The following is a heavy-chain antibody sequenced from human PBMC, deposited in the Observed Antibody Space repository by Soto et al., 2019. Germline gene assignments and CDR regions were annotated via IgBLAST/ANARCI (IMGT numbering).Heavy chain of an antibody. CDR2: IYYSGST. D-gene: IGHD3-3*01. CDR3: AREYQRSGYYAEGMDV. V-gene: IGHV4-30-4*01. CDR1: GGSISSGDYY. Sequence: SETLSLTCTVSGGSISSGDYYWSWIRQPPGKGLEWIGYIYYSGSTYYNPSLKSRVTISVDTSKNQFSLKLSSVTAADTAVYYCAREYQRSGYYAEGMDVWGQGTTVTAP. J-gene: IGHJ6*02.